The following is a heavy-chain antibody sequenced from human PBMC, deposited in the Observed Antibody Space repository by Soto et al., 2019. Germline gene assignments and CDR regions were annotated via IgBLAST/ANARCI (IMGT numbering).Heavy chain of an antibody. D-gene: IGHD6-6*01. Sequence: SMKVSCKASGGTFSSYAISWVRQAPGQGREWMRGIIPIFGTAKHAQTFQGRVTIPADESTSTPYMELSSLTSEDTAVYYCARPRRAARNLIFYYYYGMDVWGQGSTVSVPS. J-gene: IGHJ6*02. CDR2: IIPIFGTA. V-gene: IGHV1-69*13. CDR1: GGTFSSYA. CDR3: ARPRRAARNLIFYYYYGMDV.